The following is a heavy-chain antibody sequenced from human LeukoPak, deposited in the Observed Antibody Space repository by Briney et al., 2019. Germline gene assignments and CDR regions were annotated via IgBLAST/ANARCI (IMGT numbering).Heavy chain of an antibody. D-gene: IGHD2-2*01. CDR2: IKSKTDGGTT. V-gene: IGHV3-15*01. CDR1: GFTVSSNY. J-gene: IGHJ4*02. Sequence: GGSLRLSCAASGFTVSSNYMSWVRQAPGKGLEWVGRIKSKTDGGTTDYAAPVKGRFPTSRNGSKDTLYLQMNSLRIENTAVYYCITLIWSSRTSSYADYWGQGTLVTV. CDR3: ITLIWSSRTSSYADY.